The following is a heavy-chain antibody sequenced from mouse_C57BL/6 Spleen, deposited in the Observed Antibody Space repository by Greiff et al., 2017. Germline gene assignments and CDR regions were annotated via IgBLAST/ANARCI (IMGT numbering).Heavy chain of an antibody. D-gene: IGHD4-1*02. V-gene: IGHV1-50*01. J-gene: IGHJ2*01. CDR3: ARQLGREYFDY. CDR2: IDPSDSYT. Sequence: VQLQQPGAELVKPGASVKLSCKASGYTFTSYWMQWVKQRPGQGLEWIGEIDPSDSYTYYNQKFKGKATLTVDTSSSTAYMQLSSLTSEDSAVYYCARQLGREYFDYWGQGTTLTVSS. CDR1: GYTFTSYW.